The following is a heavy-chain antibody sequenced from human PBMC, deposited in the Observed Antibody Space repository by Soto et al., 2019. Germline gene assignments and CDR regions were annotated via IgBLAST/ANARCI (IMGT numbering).Heavy chain of an antibody. J-gene: IGHJ4*02. V-gene: IGHV3-30*03. D-gene: IGHD2-2*01. CDR3: VRRMPSDS. CDR1: GFSFTTSD. Sequence: QVQLEESGGGVVQPGTSLKLSCETSGFSFTTSDMHWVRQAPGKGLEWVALISQDGTTEYYGDSVKGRFTISRDISTSALFLQVNSLAVEDTAMYYCVRRMPSDSWGQGTLVTVSS. CDR2: ISQDGTTE.